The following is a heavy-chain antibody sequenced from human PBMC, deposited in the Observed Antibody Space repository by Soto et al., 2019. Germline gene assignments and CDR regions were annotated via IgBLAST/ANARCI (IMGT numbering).Heavy chain of an antibody. CDR3: AHTTSYYDSSGLAFYI. D-gene: IGHD3-22*01. V-gene: IGHV2-5*02. CDR1: GFSLSTSGLG. J-gene: IGHJ3*02. CDR2: IYWDGDE. Sequence: QITLKESGPTLVKPTQTLTLTCTFSGFSLSTSGLGVGWIRQPPGKTLEWLALIYWDGDERYSPFLKSRRTIPNDTSKYHVVLTMTNIDPGYTATYYCAHTTSYYDSSGLAFYIWGQGTMVTVSS.